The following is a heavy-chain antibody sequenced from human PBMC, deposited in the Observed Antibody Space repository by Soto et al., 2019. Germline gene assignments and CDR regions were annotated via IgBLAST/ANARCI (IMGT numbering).Heavy chain of an antibody. CDR3: ARDRNTMITCGGVIVTEAFDI. D-gene: IGHD3-16*02. J-gene: IGHJ3*02. V-gene: IGHV3-33*01. CDR2: IWYDGSNK. CDR1: GFTFSSYG. Sequence: QVQLVESGGGVVQPGRSLRLSCAASGFTFSSYGMHWVRQAPGKWLEWVAVIWYDGSNKDYADSVKGRFTISRDNSKNTLYLQMNSLRAEDTAVYYCARDRNTMITCGGVIVTEAFDIWGQGPMVTVSS.